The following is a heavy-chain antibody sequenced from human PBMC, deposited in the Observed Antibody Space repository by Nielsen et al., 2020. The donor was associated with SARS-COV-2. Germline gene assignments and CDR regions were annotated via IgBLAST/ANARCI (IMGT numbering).Heavy chain of an antibody. Sequence: GESLKISCAASGFTFSTYDMHWVRQAPGKGLEWVAVISYDGSNKYYADSVKGRFTISRDNSKNTLYLQMNSLRAEDTAVYYCARDWRGCFDYWGQGTLVTVSS. CDR1: GFTFSTYD. CDR3: ARDWRGCFDY. D-gene: IGHD3-3*01. J-gene: IGHJ4*02. CDR2: ISYDGSNK. V-gene: IGHV3-30-3*01.